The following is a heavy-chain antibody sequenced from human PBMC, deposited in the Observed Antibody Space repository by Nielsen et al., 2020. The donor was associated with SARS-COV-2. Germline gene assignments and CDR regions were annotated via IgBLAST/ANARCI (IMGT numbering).Heavy chain of an antibody. CDR1: GGSISSRSYF. CDR3: ARVQYMATVTTYFDY. J-gene: IGHJ4*02. V-gene: IGHV4-39*07. CDR2: TYYSGST. D-gene: IGHD4-17*01. Sequence: PETLSLTRTVSGGSISSRSYFWGRIRPPPGKGLELIGSTYYSGSTYYNPSLKSRVTMSADTSKNQFSLKLSSVTAADTAVYYCARVQYMATVTTYFDYWGQGTLVTVSS.